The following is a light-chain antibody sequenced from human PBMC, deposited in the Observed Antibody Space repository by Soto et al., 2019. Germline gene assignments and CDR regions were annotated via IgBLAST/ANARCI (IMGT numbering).Light chain of an antibody. Sequence: EVVLTQSPATLSLSPGERVTLSFRASQSVSSFLSLYQHKPGQAPRLLIYDASNRATGIPARFSGSGSGKDFTLTISSLEPEDFAIYNCQQRRNLITFGQGTRLEIK. CDR2: DAS. CDR1: QSVSSF. J-gene: IGKJ5*01. CDR3: QQRRNLIT. V-gene: IGKV3-11*01.